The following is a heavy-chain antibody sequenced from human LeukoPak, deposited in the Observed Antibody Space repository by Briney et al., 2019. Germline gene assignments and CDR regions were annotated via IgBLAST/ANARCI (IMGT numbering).Heavy chain of an antibody. Sequence: GGSLRLSCAASGFTFSSYAMSWVRQAPGKGLEWVSTISGSGGSTYYADSVKGRFTISRDNSKNTLYLQMNSLRAEDTAVYYCARGIAAAGLDYWGQGTLVTVSS. CDR2: ISGSGGST. CDR3: ARGIAAAGLDY. J-gene: IGHJ4*02. D-gene: IGHD6-13*01. V-gene: IGHV3-23*01. CDR1: GFTFSSYA.